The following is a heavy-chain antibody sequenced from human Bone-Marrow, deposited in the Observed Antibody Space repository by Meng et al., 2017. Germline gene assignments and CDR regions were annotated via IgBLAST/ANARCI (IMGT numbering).Heavy chain of an antibody. CDR3: AHRRASSWFDP. CDR1: GLSLSTSGVG. J-gene: IGHJ5*02. CDR2: IYWNDDK. V-gene: IGHV2-5*01. Sequence: SGPTLVKPTQTLTLTCTFSGLSLSTSGVGVGWVRQPPGKALEWLAHIYWNDDKTYSPSLKSRLTITKDTSTNQVVLRMTNMDPRDTATYYCAHRRASSWFDPWGQGILVTVSS.